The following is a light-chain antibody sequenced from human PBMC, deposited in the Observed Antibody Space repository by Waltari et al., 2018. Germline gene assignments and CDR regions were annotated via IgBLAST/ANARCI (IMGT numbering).Light chain of an antibody. CDR2: DAS. Sequence: CRASQSVSQYLAWYQQKPGQAPRLLIYDASIRATGIPDRFSGSGSGTDFSLTISRLEPEDFAVYYCQKYVNLPATFGQGTKVEIK. J-gene: IGKJ1*01. V-gene: IGKV3-20*01. CDR3: QKYVNLPAT. CDR1: QSVSQY.